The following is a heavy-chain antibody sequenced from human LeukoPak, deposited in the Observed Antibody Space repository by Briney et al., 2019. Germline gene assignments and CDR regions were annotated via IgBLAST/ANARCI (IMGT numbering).Heavy chain of an antibody. CDR2: IHHSGST. D-gene: IGHD6-13*01. V-gene: IGHV4-59*01. CDR3: ARGGDTSSWYAWFDP. J-gene: IGHJ5*02. CDR1: GDSISNYY. Sequence: SETLSLTCTVSGDSISNYYWSWIRRPSGKGLEWSGYIHHSGSTKYNPSLKSRVTISIDTSKHQFSLKLSSVTAADTAMYYCARGGDTSSWYAWFDPWGQGTLVTVSS.